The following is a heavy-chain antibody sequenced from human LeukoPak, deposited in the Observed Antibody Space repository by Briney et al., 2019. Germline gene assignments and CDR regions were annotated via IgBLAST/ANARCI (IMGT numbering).Heavy chain of an antibody. V-gene: IGHV3-21*01. CDR3: ARGMTTVTINDAFDI. D-gene: IGHD4-17*01. J-gene: IGHJ3*02. CDR2: ISSSSSYI. Sequence: GGSLRLSCAASGFTFNTYTMNWVRQAPGKGLEWVSSISSSSSYIYYADSVKGRFTISRDNAKKSLYLQMNSLRAEDTAVYYCARGMTTVTINDAFDIWGQGTMVTVSS. CDR1: GFTFNTYT.